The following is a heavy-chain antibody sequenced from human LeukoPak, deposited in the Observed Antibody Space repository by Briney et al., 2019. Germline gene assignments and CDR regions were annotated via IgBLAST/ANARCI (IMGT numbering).Heavy chain of an antibody. V-gene: IGHV4-39*07. CDR3: ARYIRAPTPLGGVDY. J-gene: IGHJ4*02. CDR2: IYYSGST. Sequence: SETLSLTCTVSGGSISSSSYYWGWIRQPPGKGLEWIGSIYYSGSTYYNPSLKSRVTISVDTSKNQFSLKLSSVTAADTAVYYCARYIRAPTPLGGVDYWGQGTLVTVSS. CDR1: GGSISSSSYY. D-gene: IGHD3-10*02.